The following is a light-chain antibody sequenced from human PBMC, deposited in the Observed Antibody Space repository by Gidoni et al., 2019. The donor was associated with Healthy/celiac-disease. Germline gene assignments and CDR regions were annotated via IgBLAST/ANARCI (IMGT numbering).Light chain of an antibody. J-gene: IGKJ5*01. CDR1: QSISSY. CDR2: AAS. Sequence: DLQKTKSPSSLSASVGDRVTITCRASQSISSYLNWYQQKPGKAPKLLIYAASSLQSGVPSRFSGSGSGTDFTLTISSLQPEDFATYYCQQSYSTPFTFGQGTRLEIK. CDR3: QQSYSTPFT. V-gene: IGKV1-39*01.